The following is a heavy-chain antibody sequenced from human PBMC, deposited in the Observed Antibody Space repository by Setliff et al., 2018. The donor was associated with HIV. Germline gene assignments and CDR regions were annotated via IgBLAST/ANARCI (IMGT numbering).Heavy chain of an antibody. CDR1: GFTFSSYA. CDR3: AEGDKQLTFRRGRQYFED. CDR2: VSHDGRNK. V-gene: IGHV3-30*18. J-gene: IGHJ4*02. Sequence: GESLKISCASSGFTFSSYALHWVRQAPGKGLEWVAGVSHDGRNKYYGDSVKGRFTVSRDNSKNTLLLQVGSLRPEDSAMYYCAEGDKQLTFRRGRQYFEDWGQGTLVTVSS. D-gene: IGHD3-16*01.